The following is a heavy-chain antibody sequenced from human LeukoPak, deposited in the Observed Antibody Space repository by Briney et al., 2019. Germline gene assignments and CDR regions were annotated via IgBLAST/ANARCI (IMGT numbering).Heavy chain of an antibody. V-gene: IGHV5-51*01. D-gene: IGHD4-17*01. Sequence: GESLKISCKGFGYTFINYWIAWVRQMPGKGLEWMGIIYPGDSDTRYSPSFQGQVTISADKSISTAYLQWSSLKASDTAMYYCARPSNGDYSMPLDYWGQGTLVTVSS. CDR1: GYTFINYW. J-gene: IGHJ4*02. CDR2: IYPGDSDT. CDR3: ARPSNGDYSMPLDY.